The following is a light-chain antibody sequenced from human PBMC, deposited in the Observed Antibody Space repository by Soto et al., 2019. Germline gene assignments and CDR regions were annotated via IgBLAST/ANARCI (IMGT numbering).Light chain of an antibody. Sequence: DIQMTQSPSTLSASVGDRVTITCRASQTISSWLAWYQQKPGKAPKLLIYGASTRATGIPARFSGSGSGTEFTLTISSLQSEDFAFYYCQQYINWPITFGQGTRRENK. CDR1: QTISSW. CDR3: QQYINWPIT. V-gene: IGKV1-5*01. CDR2: GAS. J-gene: IGKJ5*01.